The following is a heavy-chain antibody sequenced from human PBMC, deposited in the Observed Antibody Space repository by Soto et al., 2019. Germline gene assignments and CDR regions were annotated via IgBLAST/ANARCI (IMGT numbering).Heavy chain of an antibody. CDR1: GDSVSSNSAA. D-gene: IGHD1-7*01. Sequence: SQTLSLTCVISGDSVSSNSAAWNWIRQSPSRGLEWLGRTYYRTRWYYDYAVSVRSRISVNPDTSKNQFSLQLTSVTPEDTAVYYCAGTTSHYWYYMDVWGKGTTVTVSS. CDR3: AGTTSHYWYYMDV. V-gene: IGHV6-1*01. CDR2: TYYRTRWYY. J-gene: IGHJ6*03.